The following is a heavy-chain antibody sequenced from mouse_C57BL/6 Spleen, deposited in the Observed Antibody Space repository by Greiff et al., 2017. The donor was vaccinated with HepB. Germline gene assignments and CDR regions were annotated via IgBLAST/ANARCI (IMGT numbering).Heavy chain of an antibody. CDR3: ARYDGYY. Sequence: EVKLMESGGGLVKPGGSLKLSCAASGFTFSSYTMSWVRQTPEKRLEWVATISGGGGNTYYPDSVKGRFTISRDKAKNTLYLQMSSLRSEDTALYYCARYDGYYWGQGTTLTVSS. J-gene: IGHJ2*01. D-gene: IGHD2-3*01. CDR2: ISGGGGNT. V-gene: IGHV5-9*01. CDR1: GFTFSSYT.